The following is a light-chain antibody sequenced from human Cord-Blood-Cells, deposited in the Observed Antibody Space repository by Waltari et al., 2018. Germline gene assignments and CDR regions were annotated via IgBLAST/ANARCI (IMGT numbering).Light chain of an antibody. CDR3: QQSYSTPYS. V-gene: IGKV1-39*01. CDR2: AAS. CDR1: QSISSY. Sequence: DIQMTQSQSSLSAYVGDRVTITCRASQSISSYLNWYQQKPGKAPKLLIYAASSLQSGVPSRFSGSGYGTDFTLTISRLQPEDFATYYCQQSYSTPYSFGQGTKLEIK. J-gene: IGKJ2*03.